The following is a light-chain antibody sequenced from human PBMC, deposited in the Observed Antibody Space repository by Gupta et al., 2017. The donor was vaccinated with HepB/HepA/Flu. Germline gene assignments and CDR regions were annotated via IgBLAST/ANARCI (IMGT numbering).Light chain of an antibody. CDR1: KLGDKY. V-gene: IGLV3-1*01. CDR2: QDT. J-gene: IGLJ2*01. Sequence: SSELTQPPSVSVSPGQTASITCSGDKLGDKYACWYQQKPGQSPVLVIYQDTMRPSGIPERFSGSNSGNTATLTISGTQAMDEADYYCQAWDSSNVVFGGGTKLTVL. CDR3: QAWDSSNVV.